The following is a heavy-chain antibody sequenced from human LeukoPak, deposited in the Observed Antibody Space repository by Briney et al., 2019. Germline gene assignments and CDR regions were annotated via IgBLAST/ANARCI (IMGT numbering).Heavy chain of an antibody. CDR1: GYTFTSYY. Sequence: ASVKVSCKASGYTFTSYYMHWVRQAPGQGLEWMGWISAYNGNINYAQKFQGRVTMTTDTSTSTAYMELRSLRSDDTAVYYCATGGGPESSYDSSGYYLVFDYWGQGTLVTVSS. D-gene: IGHD3-22*01. J-gene: IGHJ4*02. CDR3: ATGGGPESSYDSSGYYLVFDY. V-gene: IGHV1-18*04. CDR2: ISAYNGNI.